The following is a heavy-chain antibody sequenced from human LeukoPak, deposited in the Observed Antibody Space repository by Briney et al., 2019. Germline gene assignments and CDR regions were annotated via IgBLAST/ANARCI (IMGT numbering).Heavy chain of an antibody. Sequence: SETLSLTCTVSGGSISSYSWNWVRQPPGRGLEWIGYIYYSGSTNYNPSLKSRVTISVDTSRNQFSLKLSSVTTAGTAVYYCARDTGSYYYYYGMDVWGQGTTVTVSS. CDR2: IYYSGST. V-gene: IGHV4-59*13. CDR3: ARDTGSYYYYYGMDV. D-gene: IGHD4-11*01. CDR1: GGSISSYS. J-gene: IGHJ6*02.